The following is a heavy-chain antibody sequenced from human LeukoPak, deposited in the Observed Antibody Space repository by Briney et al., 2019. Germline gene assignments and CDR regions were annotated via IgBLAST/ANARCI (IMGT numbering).Heavy chain of an antibody. J-gene: IGHJ4*02. CDR1: GFPFSGSG. CDR2: IWYDGSHQ. D-gene: IGHD2-15*01. V-gene: IGHV3-33*06. CDR3: AKDKDTPATAQPQRGYFES. Sequence: GGSLRLSCAASGFPFSGSGMHWVRQAPGKGLEWVAVIWYDGSHQYYADSVKGRSTISRDNSKNTLDLQMNSLRVEDTAVYFCAKDKDTPATAQPQRGYFESWGQGTLVTVSS.